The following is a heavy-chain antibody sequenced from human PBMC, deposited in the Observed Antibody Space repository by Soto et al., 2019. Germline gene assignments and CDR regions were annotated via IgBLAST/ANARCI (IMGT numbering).Heavy chain of an antibody. D-gene: IGHD4-17*01. V-gene: IGHV3-23*01. CDR1: GSTFSSYA. Sequence: HPGGSLRLSCEVSGSTFSSYAMSWVRQAPGKGLEWVSSIGDSSISTYYADSVKGRFTISRDNSKNTLYLQMNSLRAEDTAVYYCAKDVTTVTIGAFHHWGQGTLVTVSS. CDR3: AKDVTTVTIGAFHH. CDR2: IGDSSIST. J-gene: IGHJ1*01.